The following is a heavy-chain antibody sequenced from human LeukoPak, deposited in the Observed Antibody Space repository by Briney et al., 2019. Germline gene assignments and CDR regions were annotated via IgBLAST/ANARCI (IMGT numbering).Heavy chain of an antibody. J-gene: IGHJ4*02. CDR1: GFTFSSYG. CDR3: ARDESYYFDY. Sequence: PGGSLRLSCAASGFTFSSYGMHWVRQAPGKGLEWVGVIWYDGSNKYYADSVKGRFTISRDNSKNTLYLQMNSLRAEDTAVYYCARDESYYFDYWGQGTLVTVSS. CDR2: IWYDGSNK. V-gene: IGHV3-33*01.